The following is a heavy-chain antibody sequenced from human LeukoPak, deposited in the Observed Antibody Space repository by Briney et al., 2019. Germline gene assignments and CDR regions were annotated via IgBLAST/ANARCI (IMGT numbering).Heavy chain of an antibody. D-gene: IGHD3-9*01. CDR2: IIPIFGTA. V-gene: IGHV1-69*05. Sequence: SVKVSCKASGGTFSSYVISWVRQAPGQGLEWMGRIIPIFGTANYAQKFQGRVTITTDESTSTAYMELSSLRSEDTAVYYCATEIGHYDILTGYYADIDYWGQGTLVTVSS. CDR3: ATEIGHYDILTGYYADIDY. CDR1: GGTFSSYV. J-gene: IGHJ4*02.